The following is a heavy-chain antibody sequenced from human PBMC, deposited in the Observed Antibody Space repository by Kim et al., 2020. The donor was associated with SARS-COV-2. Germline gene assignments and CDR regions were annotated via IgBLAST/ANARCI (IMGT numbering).Heavy chain of an antibody. V-gene: IGHV3-21*01. CDR2: ISSSSSYI. CDR3: ASPPDYVWGSYRSNWFDP. J-gene: IGHJ5*02. D-gene: IGHD3-16*02. Sequence: GGSLRLSCAASGFTFSSYSMNWVRQAPGKGLEWVSSISSSSSYIYYADSVKGRFTISRDNAKNSLYLQMNSLRAEDTAVYYCASPPDYVWGSYRSNWFDPWGQGNLVTGSS. CDR1: GFTFSSYS.